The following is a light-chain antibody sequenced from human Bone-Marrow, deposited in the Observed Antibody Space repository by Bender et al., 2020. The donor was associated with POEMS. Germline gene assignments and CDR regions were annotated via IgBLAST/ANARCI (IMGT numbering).Light chain of an antibody. Sequence: QTVVTQEPSFSVSPGGTVTLTCGLTSGSVSTDYYPSWYQQTPGQAPRTLIYSTNTRSSGVPDRFSGSILGKKAALTITGAQADDESDYYCVLYMGSGICVFGGGTKLTVL. CDR2: STN. CDR1: SGSVSTDYY. CDR3: VLYMGSGICV. J-gene: IGLJ3*02. V-gene: IGLV8-61*01.